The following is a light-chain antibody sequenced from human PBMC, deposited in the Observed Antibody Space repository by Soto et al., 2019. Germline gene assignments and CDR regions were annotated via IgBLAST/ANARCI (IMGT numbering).Light chain of an antibody. CDR3: QQSYAAPLT. V-gene: IGKV1-39*01. Sequence: DIQMTHSPSTLSGSVGDRVTITCRASQTISSWLAWYQQKPGKAPNLLIFAASTLQSGVPSRFSGSGSGTDFTLTIRSLQPEDFATYYCQQSYAAPLTFGGGTKVDIK. J-gene: IGKJ4*01. CDR2: AAS. CDR1: QTISSW.